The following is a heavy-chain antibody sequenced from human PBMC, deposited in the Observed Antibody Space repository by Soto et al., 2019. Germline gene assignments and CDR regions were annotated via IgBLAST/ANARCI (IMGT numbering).Heavy chain of an antibody. D-gene: IGHD2-21*01. Sequence: QVLLVQSGAEMTKPGSSVRVSCKASGGSFSTSSINWVRQAPGQRPEWMANILPIFGTADYAQKFQGRLTITADTSTNTAYMELRSLFSEDTAVYYCARGHEFGGNSDAYDIWGEGTVVTFAA. V-gene: IGHV1-69*14. CDR1: GGSFSTSS. CDR3: ARGHEFGGNSDAYDI. CDR2: ILPIFGTA. J-gene: IGHJ3*02.